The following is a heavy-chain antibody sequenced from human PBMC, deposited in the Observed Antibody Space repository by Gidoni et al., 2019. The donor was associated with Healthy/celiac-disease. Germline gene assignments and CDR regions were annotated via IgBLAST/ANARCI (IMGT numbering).Heavy chain of an antibody. V-gene: IGHV3-9*01. D-gene: IGHD4-17*01. J-gene: IGHJ4*02. CDR2: ISWNSGSI. CDR3: AKAGSGGEVTTYDY. CDR1: GFTFAAYA. Sequence: DVQPVASGGGLVQPGRSLRLSFAASGFTFAAYAMHGVRQAPGKGREGVSGISWNSGSIGYADSVKGRFTISRDNAKNSLYLKMNSVRAEDTALYYCAKAGSGGEVTTYDYWGQGTLVTVSS.